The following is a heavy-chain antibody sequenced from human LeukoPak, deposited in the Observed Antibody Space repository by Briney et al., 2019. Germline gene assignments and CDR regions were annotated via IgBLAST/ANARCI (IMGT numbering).Heavy chain of an antibody. CDR2: IYYSGST. Sequence: SETLSLTCTVSGGSISSSSYYWGWIRQPPGKGLEWIGSIYYSGSTYYNPSLKSRVTISVDTSKNQFSLTLSSVTAAETAVYYCGRRHNLPNYYGSGSYYKYYYYYMDVWGKGTTVTVSS. V-gene: IGHV4-39*01. D-gene: IGHD3-10*01. CDR3: GRRHNLPNYYGSGSYYKYYYYYMDV. CDR1: GGSISSSSYY. J-gene: IGHJ6*03.